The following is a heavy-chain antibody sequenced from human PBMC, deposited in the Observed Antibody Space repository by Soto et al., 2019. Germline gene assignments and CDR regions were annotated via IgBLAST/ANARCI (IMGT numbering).Heavy chain of an antibody. Sequence: SETLSLTCTVSGGSISSGGYYWSWIRQHPGKGLEWIGYIYYSGSTYYNPSLKSRVTISVDTSKNQFSLKLSSVTAADTAVYYCAREYYYDSSGYYRYYYGMDVWGQGTTVT. J-gene: IGHJ6*02. CDR1: GGSISSGGYY. CDR3: AREYYYDSSGYYRYYYGMDV. CDR2: IYYSGST. D-gene: IGHD3-22*01. V-gene: IGHV4-31*03.